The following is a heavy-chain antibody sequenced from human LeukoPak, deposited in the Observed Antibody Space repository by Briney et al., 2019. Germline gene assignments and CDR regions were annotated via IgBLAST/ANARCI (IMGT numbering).Heavy chain of an antibody. J-gene: IGHJ4*02. CDR2: IYYTGT. CDR3: ASRKLGNEY. V-gene: IGHV4-61*01. D-gene: IGHD7-27*01. CDR1: GGSISSGSYY. Sequence: SETLSLTCTVSGGSISSGSYYWSWIRHSPGKGLEWIGYIYYTGTSYNPSLKSRVTISADTSKNQFSLNLSSVTAADTAVYCASRKLGNEYWGQGTLVTVSS.